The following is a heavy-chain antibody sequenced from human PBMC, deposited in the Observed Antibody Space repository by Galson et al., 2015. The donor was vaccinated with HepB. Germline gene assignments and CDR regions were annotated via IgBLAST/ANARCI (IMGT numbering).Heavy chain of an antibody. CDR3: ARRGKSFSIGNCSGGSCYPDYYYGMDV. Sequence: GAEVKKPGESLKISCKGSGYSFTSYWIGWVRQMPGKGLEWMGIIYPGDSDTRYSPSFQGQVTISADKSISTAYLQWSSLKASDTAMYYCARRGKSFSIGNCSGGSCYPDYYYGMDVWGQGTTVTVSS. CDR1: GYSFTSYW. V-gene: IGHV5-51*03. J-gene: IGHJ6*02. D-gene: IGHD2-15*01. CDR2: IYPGDSDT.